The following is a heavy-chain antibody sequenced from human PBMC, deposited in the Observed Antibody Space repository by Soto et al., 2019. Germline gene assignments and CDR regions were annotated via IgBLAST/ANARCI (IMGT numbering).Heavy chain of an antibody. D-gene: IGHD3-22*01. CDR1: GCTFSCSW. J-gene: IGHJ4*02. Sequence: GGCLTRSCATSGCTFSCSWMNWVRQAQGTGLVWVSRINSDGSSTSYADSVKGRFTISRDNAKNTLYLQMNSLRAEDTAVYYCAGMYYYDSSGYSGGPDYWGQGTLVPVSS. CDR2: INSDGSST. CDR3: AGMYYYDSSGYSGGPDY. V-gene: IGHV3-74*01.